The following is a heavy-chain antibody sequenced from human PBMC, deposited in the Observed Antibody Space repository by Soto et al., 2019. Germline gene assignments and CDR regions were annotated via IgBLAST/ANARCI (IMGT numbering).Heavy chain of an antibody. CDR1: GYTFTSYG. V-gene: IGHV1-18*01. J-gene: IGHJ4*02. D-gene: IGHD6-13*01. Sequence: ASVKVSCKASGYTFTSYGISWVLRAPGEGLEWMGWISAYNGNTNYAQKLQGRVTMTTDTSTSTAYMELRSLRSDDTAVYYCARADSSSWYWATCFDYWGQGTLVTVSS. CDR3: ARADSSSWYWATCFDY. CDR2: ISAYNGNT.